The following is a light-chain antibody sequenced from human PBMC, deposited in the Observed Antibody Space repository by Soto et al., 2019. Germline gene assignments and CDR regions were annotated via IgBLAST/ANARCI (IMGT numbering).Light chain of an antibody. CDR2: AAS. CDR3: QQSYRTPRT. V-gene: IGKV1-39*01. CDR1: QSISTY. J-gene: IGKJ2*02. Sequence: DNQMPQSPSSLSASVGARVTITCRASQSISTYLNWYQQKVGKAPKLLIYAASSLQRGVPSRFSGSGSGTDFTLTISSLQPEDFATYYCQQSYRTPRTFGQGTKLESK.